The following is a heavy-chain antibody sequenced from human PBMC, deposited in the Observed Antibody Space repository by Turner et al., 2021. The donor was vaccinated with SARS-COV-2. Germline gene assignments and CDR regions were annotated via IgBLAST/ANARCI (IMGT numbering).Heavy chain of an antibody. CDR2: FDREYGET. CDR1: GYTLTELS. J-gene: IGHJ3*02. D-gene: IGHD5-12*01. CDR3: ATCRDGYNWGAFHI. Sequence: QVQLVPSGAEVKKPGASVKVSCKVSGYTLTELSMHWVRQAPGKGLEWMGGFDREYGETIYAQKFQGRVPMTEDTSADTAYMELSSPRSEDTAVYYCATCRDGYNWGAFHIWGQGTMGTVSS. V-gene: IGHV1-24*01.